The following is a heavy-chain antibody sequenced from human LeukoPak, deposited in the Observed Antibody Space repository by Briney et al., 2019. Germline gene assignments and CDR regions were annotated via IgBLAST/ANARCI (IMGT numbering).Heavy chain of an antibody. CDR3: AREARGQLWIPFDY. J-gene: IGHJ4*02. D-gene: IGHD5-18*01. CDR2: ISSSSSTI. V-gene: IGHV3-48*04. CDR1: GFTFSSYS. Sequence: GGSLRLSCAASGFTFSSYSMNWVRQAPGKGLEWVSYISSSSSTIYYADSVKGRFTISRDNAKNSLYLQMNSLRAEDTAVYYCAREARGQLWIPFDYWGQGTLVTVSS.